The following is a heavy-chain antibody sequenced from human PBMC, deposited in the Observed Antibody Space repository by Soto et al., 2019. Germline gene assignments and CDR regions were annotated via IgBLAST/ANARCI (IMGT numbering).Heavy chain of an antibody. CDR2: ISYDGSNK. D-gene: IGHD3-3*01. CDR3: AKDWSGYYYGMDV. V-gene: IGHV3-30*18. Sequence: PGGSLRLSCAASGFTFSSYGMHWVRQAPGKGLEWVAVISYDGSNKYYADSVKGRFTISRDNSKNTLYLQMNSLRAEDTAVYYCAKDWSGYYYGMDVWGQGTTVTVSS. J-gene: IGHJ6*02. CDR1: GFTFSSYG.